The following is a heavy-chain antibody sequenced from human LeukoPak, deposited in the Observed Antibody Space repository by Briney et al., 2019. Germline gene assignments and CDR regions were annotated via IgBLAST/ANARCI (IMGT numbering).Heavy chain of an antibody. J-gene: IGHJ4*02. CDR3: ARGTEADGTFMFDF. D-gene: IGHD5-24*01. CDR2: IYHTGRT. CDR1: GDSMTSNNW. V-gene: IGHV4-4*02. Sequence: SETLSLTCAVSGDSMTSNNWWSWVRQPPGKGLEWIGDIYHTGRTNYNPTLKSRVTISVDKSKKQFSLKLDSVTAADTAVYYCARGTEADGTFMFDFWGQGTLVTVSS.